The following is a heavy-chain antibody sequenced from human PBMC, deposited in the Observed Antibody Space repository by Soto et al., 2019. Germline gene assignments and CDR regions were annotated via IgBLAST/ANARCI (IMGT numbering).Heavy chain of an antibody. CDR2: ISSSGSTI. D-gene: IGHD3-9*01. CDR1: GFTFSDYY. J-gene: IGHJ6*03. CDR3: ARGGNLSRIRYPYSKDYYYYMDV. V-gene: IGHV3-11*01. Sequence: GGSLRLSCAASGFTFSDYYMSWIRQAPGKGLEWVSYISSSGSTIYYADSVKGRFTISRDNAKNSLYLQMNSLRAEDTAVYYCARGGNLSRIRYPYSKDYYYYMDVWGKGTTVTVSS.